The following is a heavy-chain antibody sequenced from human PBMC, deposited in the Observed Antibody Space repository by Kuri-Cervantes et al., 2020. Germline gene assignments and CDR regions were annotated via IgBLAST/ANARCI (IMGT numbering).Heavy chain of an antibody. D-gene: IGHD1-26*01. Sequence: GSLRLSCAVYGGSFSGYSWSWIRQPPGKGLEWIGEISHSGSTNYNPSLKSRITISVDTSKNQFSLKLSSVTAADTAVYYCARLIVGATDYAYYFDYWGQGTLVTVSS. CDR1: GGSFSGYS. V-gene: IGHV4-34*01. CDR3: ARLIVGATDYAYYFDY. CDR2: ISHSGST. J-gene: IGHJ4*02.